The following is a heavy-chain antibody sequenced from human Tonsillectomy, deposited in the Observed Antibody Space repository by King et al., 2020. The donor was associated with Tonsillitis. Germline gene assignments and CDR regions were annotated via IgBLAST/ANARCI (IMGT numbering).Heavy chain of an antibody. J-gene: IGHJ3*02. CDR3: AKAILGYCSGGSCYGWGAFDI. V-gene: IGHV3-9*01. Sequence: VQLVESGGGLVQPGRSLRLSCAASGFTFDDYAMHWVRQAPGKGLEWVSGISWNSGSIGYADSVKGRFTISRDNAKNSLYLQMNSLRAEDTALYYCAKAILGYCSGGSCYGWGAFDIWGRGTMVTVSS. CDR2: ISWNSGSI. CDR1: GFTFDDYA. D-gene: IGHD2-15*01.